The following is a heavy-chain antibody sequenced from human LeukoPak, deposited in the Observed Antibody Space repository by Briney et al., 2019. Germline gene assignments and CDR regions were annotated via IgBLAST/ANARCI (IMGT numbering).Heavy chain of an antibody. D-gene: IGHD3-22*01. Sequence: SETLSLTCTVSGGSISSSSYYWGWIRQPPGKGLEWIGSIFYSGSTYYNPSLKSRVTISVDTSKNQFSLKLSSVTAADTAVYYCASAYDSSGYQTEPFDYWGQGTLVTVSS. CDR2: IFYSGST. V-gene: IGHV4-39*01. CDR1: GGSISSSSYY. CDR3: ASAYDSSGYQTEPFDY. J-gene: IGHJ4*02.